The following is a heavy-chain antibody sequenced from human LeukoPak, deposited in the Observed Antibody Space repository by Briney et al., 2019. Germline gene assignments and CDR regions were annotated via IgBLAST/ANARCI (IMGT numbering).Heavy chain of an antibody. CDR2: ISAYNGNT. D-gene: IGHD3-22*01. Sequence: GASVKVSCKASGYTFTSYAMNWVRQTPGQGLEWMGWISAYNGNTNYAQKLQGRVTMTTDTSTSTAYMELRSLRSDDTAVYYCARVTRYYYDPFDIWGQGTMVTVSS. V-gene: IGHV1-18*01. CDR1: GYTFTSYA. CDR3: ARVTRYYYDPFDI. J-gene: IGHJ3*02.